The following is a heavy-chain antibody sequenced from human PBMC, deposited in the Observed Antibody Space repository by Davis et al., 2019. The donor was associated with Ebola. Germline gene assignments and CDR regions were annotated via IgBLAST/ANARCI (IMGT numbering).Heavy chain of an antibody. CDR2: INHSGST. D-gene: IGHD3-10*01. V-gene: IGHV4-34*01. Sequence: PGGSLRLSCAASGFTFSSYAMSWVRQAPGKGLEWIGEINHSGSTNYNPSLKSRVTISVDTSKNQFSLKLSSVTAADTAVYYCASSGITMVQGPTPGGWFDPWGQGTLVTVSS. CDR1: GFTFSSYA. J-gene: IGHJ5*02. CDR3: ASSGITMVQGPTPGGWFDP.